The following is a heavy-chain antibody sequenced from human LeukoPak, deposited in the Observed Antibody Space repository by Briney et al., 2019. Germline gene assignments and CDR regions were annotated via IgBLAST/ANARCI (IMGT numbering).Heavy chain of an antibody. D-gene: IGHD1-26*01. CDR3: ARDRQRGSYYSPLDY. J-gene: IGHJ4*02. CDR2: IYYSGST. CDR1: GGSISSHY. Sequence: SETLSLTCTVSGGSISSHYWSWIRQPPGKGLEWIGHIYYSGSTNYNPSLKSRVTISVDTSKNQFSLKLSSVTAADTAVYYCARDRQRGSYYSPLDYWGQGTLVTVSS. V-gene: IGHV4-59*11.